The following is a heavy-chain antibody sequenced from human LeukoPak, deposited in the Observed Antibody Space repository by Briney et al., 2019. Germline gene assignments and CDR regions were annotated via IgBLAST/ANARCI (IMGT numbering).Heavy chain of an antibody. Sequence: PSETLSLTCTASGGSISSYYWSWIRQPPGKGLEWIGYIYYSGSTNYNPSLKSRVTISVDTSKNQFSLKLSSVTAADTAVYYCARHKRRYGSGANLDYWGQGTLVTVSS. CDR2: IYYSGST. V-gene: IGHV4-59*08. J-gene: IGHJ4*02. CDR3: ARHKRRYGSGANLDY. CDR1: GGSISSYY. D-gene: IGHD3-10*01.